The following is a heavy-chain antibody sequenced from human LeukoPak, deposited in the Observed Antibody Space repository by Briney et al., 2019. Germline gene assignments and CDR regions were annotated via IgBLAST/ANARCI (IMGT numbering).Heavy chain of an antibody. V-gene: IGHV4-61*02. CDR2: IYTSGST. CDR1: GGSISSGSYY. CDR3: ARDSGIVGATDDAFDI. Sequence: PSETLSLTCTVSGGSISSGSYYWSWIRQPAGKGLEWIGRIYTSGSTNYNPSLKSRVTISVDTSKNQFSLKLSSVTAADTAVYYCARDSGIVGATDDAFDIWGQGTMVTVSS. J-gene: IGHJ3*02. D-gene: IGHD1-26*01.